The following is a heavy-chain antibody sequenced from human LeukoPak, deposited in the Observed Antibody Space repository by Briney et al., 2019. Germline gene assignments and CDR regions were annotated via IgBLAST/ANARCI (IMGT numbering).Heavy chain of an antibody. D-gene: IGHD3-3*01. CDR3: TGGYTISTFDY. J-gene: IGHJ4*02. V-gene: IGHV3-49*04. CDR2: IRSKAYGGTT. Sequence: GGSLRLSCTASGFTFGDYAMSWVRQAPGKGLEWVGFIRSKAYGGTTEYAASVKGRFTISRDDSKSIAYLQMNSLKTEDTAVYYCTGGYTISTFDYWGQGTLVTVSS. CDR1: GFTFGDYA.